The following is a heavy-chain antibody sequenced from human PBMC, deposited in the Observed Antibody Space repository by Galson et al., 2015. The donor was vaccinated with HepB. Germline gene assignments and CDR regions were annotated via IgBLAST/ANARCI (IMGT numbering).Heavy chain of an antibody. J-gene: IGHJ4*02. V-gene: IGHV3-15*01. CDR2: IKSKTDGGTT. Sequence: SLRLSCAASGFTFGNVWMTWIRQAPGEGLEWVGRIKSKTDGGTTEYAAPVKGRFSISRDDSKDTLYLQMNSLKTEDTAVYYCTTYVAGSAVYWGQGTLVTVSS. D-gene: IGHD3-10*01. CDR3: TTYVAGSAVY. CDR1: GFTFGNVW.